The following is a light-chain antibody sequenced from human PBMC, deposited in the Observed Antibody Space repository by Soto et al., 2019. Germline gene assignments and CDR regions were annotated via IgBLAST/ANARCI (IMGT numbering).Light chain of an antibody. CDR2: KAS. V-gene: IGKV1-5*03. J-gene: IGKJ1*01. Sequence: DIQMTQSPSTLSASVGDTVTVTCRASQGIGSWLAWYQQKPGKAPKLLIYKASSLQSGVPSRFSGSASGTEFTLTISSLQPDDFATYYCQQYNTYPWTFGQGTKVEVK. CDR1: QGIGSW. CDR3: QQYNTYPWT.